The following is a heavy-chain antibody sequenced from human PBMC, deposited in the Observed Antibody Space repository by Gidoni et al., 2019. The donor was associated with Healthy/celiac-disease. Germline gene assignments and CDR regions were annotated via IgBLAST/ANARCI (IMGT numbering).Heavy chain of an antibody. CDR2: ISGSGGST. D-gene: IGHD2-2*01. CDR1: GVTFSSYA. V-gene: IGHV3-23*01. CDR3: AKSTEGHYWYFDL. Sequence: EVQLLESGGGLVQPGGSLRLSCAAYGVTFSSYAMSWVRQAPGKGLECFSAISGSGGSTYYADSVKGRFTISRDNSKNTLYLQMNSLRAEDTAVYYCAKSTEGHYWYFDLWGRGTLVTVSS. J-gene: IGHJ2*01.